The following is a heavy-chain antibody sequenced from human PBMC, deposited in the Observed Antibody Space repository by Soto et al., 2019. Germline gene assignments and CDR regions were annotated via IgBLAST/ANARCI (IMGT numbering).Heavy chain of an antibody. V-gene: IGHV3-30*18. J-gene: IGHJ4*02. CDR2: VSHDGSNK. CDR3: AKDTYYYDRSGYSVFDY. D-gene: IGHD3-22*01. Sequence: QVQLVESGGGVVQHGMSLRLSCAASGFTFSSYGMHWVRQAPGRGLEWVAVVSHDGSNKHYEDSVEGRFTISRDNPTNTVYLQMNSLSAEDTAVYYCAKDTYYYDRSGYSVFDYWGQGTLVTVSS. CDR1: GFTFSSYG.